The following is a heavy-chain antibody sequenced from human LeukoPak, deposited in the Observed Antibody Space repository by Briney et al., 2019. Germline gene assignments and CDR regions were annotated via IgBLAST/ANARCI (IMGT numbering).Heavy chain of an antibody. CDR1: GYRFSSYW. Sequence: GESLKISCKGSGYRFSSYWIAWVRQMPAKGLEWMGMIYPGDSDTRYSPSFQGQVTISADKSISTVYLQWSRVKAADTAIYYCARRLFGSGMEYFDSWGQGTLVSVSS. CDR2: IYPGDSDT. J-gene: IGHJ4*02. V-gene: IGHV5-51*01. CDR3: ARRLFGSGMEYFDS. D-gene: IGHD1-1*01.